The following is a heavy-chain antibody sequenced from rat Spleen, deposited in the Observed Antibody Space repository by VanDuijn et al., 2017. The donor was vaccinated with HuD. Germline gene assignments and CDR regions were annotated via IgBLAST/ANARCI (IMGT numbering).Heavy chain of an antibody. CDR3: ARRGARFDY. J-gene: IGHJ2*01. D-gene: IGHD5-1*01. CDR1: RFTFSDYN. CDR2: ISYDGSST. V-gene: IGHV5-7*01. Sequence: EVQLVESGGGLVQPGRSLKLSCAASRFTFSDYNMAWVRQAPKKGLEWVSFISYDGSSTYYRDSVKGRFTISRDNAKSTLYLQMDSLRSEDTATYYCARRGARFDYWGQGVMVTVSS.